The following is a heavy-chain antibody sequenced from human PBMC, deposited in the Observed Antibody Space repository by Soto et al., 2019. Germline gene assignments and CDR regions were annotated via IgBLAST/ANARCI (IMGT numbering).Heavy chain of an antibody. Sequence: EVQLVQTGGGLIQPGGSLRLSCAASGFTVSSNYMSWVRQAPGKGLEWVSVIYSGGSTHYGDAVKGRFTISRDNSKNTLYLQKNSRRSEDTAVYYCARGGGYYGSGSYYKLDYWCQGTLVTASS. CDR1: GFTVSSNY. V-gene: IGHV3-53*02. D-gene: IGHD3-10*01. J-gene: IGHJ4*02. CDR2: IYSGGST. CDR3: ARGGGYYGSGSYYKLDY.